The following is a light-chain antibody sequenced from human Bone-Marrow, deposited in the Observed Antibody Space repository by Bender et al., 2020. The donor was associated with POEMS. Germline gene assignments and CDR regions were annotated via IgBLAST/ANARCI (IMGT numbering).Light chain of an antibody. CDR2: INN. Sequence: QSVLTQPPSASGTPGQRVTISCSGSSSNIGTNPVNWYQQLPGTAPKLLTYINNQRPSGVPDRFSGSKSGTSASLAIRGLLSEDEADYYCAAWEDSLNGWVFGGGTKLTVL. V-gene: IGLV1-44*01. J-gene: IGLJ3*02. CDR3: AAWEDSLNGWV. CDR1: SSNIGTNP.